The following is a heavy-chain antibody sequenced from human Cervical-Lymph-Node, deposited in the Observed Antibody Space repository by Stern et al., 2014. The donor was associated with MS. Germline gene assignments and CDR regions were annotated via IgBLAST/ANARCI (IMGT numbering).Heavy chain of an antibody. V-gene: IGHV1-69*01. D-gene: IGHD1-1*01. CDR2: ISPVVITA. Sequence: QLVQSGAEVRKPGSSVKVSCKASGGTFSRYGISWVRQAPGQGLEWMGGISPVVITAIYAEQFQGRVTITADQSTSTAYMELSSLTSADTAVYYCARGPYNRGFFKYWGQGTLVTVSS. J-gene: IGHJ4*02. CDR3: ARGPYNRGFFKY. CDR1: GGTFSRYG.